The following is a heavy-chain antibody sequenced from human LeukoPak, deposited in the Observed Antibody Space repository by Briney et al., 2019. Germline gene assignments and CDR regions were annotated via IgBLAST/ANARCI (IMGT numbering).Heavy chain of an antibody. V-gene: IGHV4-34*01. CDR3: ARDGRFSSGFKNYYFDY. D-gene: IGHD3-22*01. CDR1: GGSFSGYY. CDR2: INHSGST. Sequence: SETLSLTCAVYGGSFSGYYWSWIRQPPGKGLEWIGEINHSGSTNYNPSLKSRVTISVDTSKNQFSLKLSSVTAADTAVYYCARDGRFSSGFKNYYFDYWGQGTLVTVSS. J-gene: IGHJ4*02.